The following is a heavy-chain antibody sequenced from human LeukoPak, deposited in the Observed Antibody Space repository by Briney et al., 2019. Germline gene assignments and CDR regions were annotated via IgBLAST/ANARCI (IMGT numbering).Heavy chain of an antibody. V-gene: IGHV1-2*02. D-gene: IGHD2-2*02. J-gene: IGHJ3*02. CDR2: INPNSGGT. CDR1: GGTFSSYA. CDR3: ARGPIAQGYCSSTSCYNDAFDI. Sequence: ASVKVSCKASGGTFSSYAISWVRQAPGQGLEWMGWINPNSGGTNYAQKFQGRVTMTRDTSISTAYMELSRLRSDDTAVYYCARGPIAQGYCSSTSCYNDAFDIWGQGTMVTVSS.